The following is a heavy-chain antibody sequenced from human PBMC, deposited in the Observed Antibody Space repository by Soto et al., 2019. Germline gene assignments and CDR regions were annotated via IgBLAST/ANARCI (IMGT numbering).Heavy chain of an antibody. J-gene: IGHJ5*02. CDR2: IYHSGST. Sequence: SETLSLTCAVSGYSISSGYYWGWIRQPPGKGLEWIGSIYHSGSTYYNPSLKSRVTISVDTSKNQFSLKLSSVTAADTAVYYCARGHYGSGSYSWFDPWGQGTLVTVSS. V-gene: IGHV4-38-2*01. CDR3: ARGHYGSGSYSWFDP. D-gene: IGHD3-10*01. CDR1: GYSISSGYY.